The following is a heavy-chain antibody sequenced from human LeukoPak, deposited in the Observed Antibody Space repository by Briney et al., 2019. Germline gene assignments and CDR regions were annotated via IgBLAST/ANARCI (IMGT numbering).Heavy chain of an antibody. D-gene: IGHD5-12*01. Sequence: ASVKVSCKVSGYTLTELSMHWVRQAPGKGLECMGGFDPEDGETIYAQKFQGRVTMTEDTSTDTAYMELSSLRSEDTAVYYCATSLSEDIVATITNWGQGTLVTVSS. J-gene: IGHJ4*02. V-gene: IGHV1-24*01. CDR2: FDPEDGET. CDR3: ATSLSEDIVATITN. CDR1: GYTLTELS.